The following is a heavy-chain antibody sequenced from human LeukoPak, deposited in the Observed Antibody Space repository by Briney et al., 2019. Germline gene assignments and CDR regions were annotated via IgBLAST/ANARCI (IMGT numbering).Heavy chain of an antibody. J-gene: IGHJ4*02. Sequence: GGSLRLSCAASDFAFSTSYLSWVRQAPGKGLEWVAFISSDGNKNYYEDSVKGRFTISGDNSKNTLFLQMSSLRPEDTAVYYCAKHDGPIVVVTVKLDYWGQGTLVTVSS. CDR3: AKHDGPIVVVTVKLDY. D-gene: IGHD2-21*02. CDR1: DFAFSTSY. V-gene: IGHV3-30*18. CDR2: ISSDGNKN.